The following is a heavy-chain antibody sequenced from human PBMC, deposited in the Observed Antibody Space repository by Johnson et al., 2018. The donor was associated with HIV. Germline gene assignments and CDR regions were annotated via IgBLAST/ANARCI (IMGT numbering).Heavy chain of an antibody. Sequence: QVQLVESGGGVVQPGGSLRLSCAASGFTFSSYGIHWVRQDPGTGLEWVSFIRYDGRNKYYADSVKGRFTISRDNSKNSRYLQMHSLRAEDTVVYYCARGGWGDGFDIWGQGTMVTVSS. CDR1: GFTFSSYG. J-gene: IGHJ3*02. CDR2: IRYDGRNK. CDR3: ARGGWGDGFDI. V-gene: IGHV3-30*02. D-gene: IGHD3-16*01.